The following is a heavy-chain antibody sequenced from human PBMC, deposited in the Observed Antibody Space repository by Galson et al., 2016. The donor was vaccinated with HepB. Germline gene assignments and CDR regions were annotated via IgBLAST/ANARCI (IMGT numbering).Heavy chain of an antibody. Sequence: SVKVSCKAPRATFSSFAISWVRQTPGQGLEWMGGIIPYYGTPNLAQKFQGRVTIIADDSTTTAYMELSSLTSEDTAVYYCARSRYFGSGSYSHFDFWGQGTLVTVSS. V-gene: IGHV1-69*13. CDR3: ARSRYFGSGSYSHFDF. CDR2: IIPYYGTP. D-gene: IGHD3-10*01. CDR1: RATFSSFA. J-gene: IGHJ4*02.